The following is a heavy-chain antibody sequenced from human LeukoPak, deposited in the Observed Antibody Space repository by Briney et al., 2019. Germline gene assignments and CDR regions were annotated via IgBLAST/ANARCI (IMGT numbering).Heavy chain of an antibody. CDR1: GYTFTSYD. CDR2: MNPNSGNT. CDR3: ARYSVQPPVGEYYFDY. J-gene: IGHJ4*02. D-gene: IGHD5/OR15-5a*01. V-gene: IGHV1-8*01. Sequence: ASVKVSCKASGYTFTSYDINWVRQATGQGLEWMGWMNPNSGNTGYAQKFQGRVTMTRDTSTSTVYMELSSLRSEDTAVYYCARYSVQPPVGEYYFDYWGQGTLVTVSS.